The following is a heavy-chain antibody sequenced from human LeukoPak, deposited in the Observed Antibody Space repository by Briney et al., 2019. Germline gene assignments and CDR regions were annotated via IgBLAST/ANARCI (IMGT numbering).Heavy chain of an antibody. V-gene: IGHV3-53*01. J-gene: IGHJ5*02. CDR3: VRDLT. CDR2: IYSDGNT. CDR1: GFTFSTNH. Sequence: GGSLRLSCVASGFTFSTNHMTWVRQAAGKGPEWVSVIYSDGNTYYADSVKGRFTISRDNSKNTLYLQMNSLRAEDTAVYYCVRDLTWGQGTLVTVSS.